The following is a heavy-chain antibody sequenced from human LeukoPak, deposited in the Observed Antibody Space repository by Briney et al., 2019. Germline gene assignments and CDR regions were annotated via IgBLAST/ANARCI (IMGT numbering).Heavy chain of an antibody. Sequence: SVKVSCKASGYTFTSYGISWVRQAPGQGLEWMGGIIPIFGTANYAQKFQGRVTITADKSTSTAYMELSSLRSEDTAVYYCARDSLSHYDCWSGYFPDYYYYMDVWGKGTTVTVSS. CDR2: IIPIFGTA. J-gene: IGHJ6*03. D-gene: IGHD3-3*01. CDR1: GYTFTSYG. CDR3: ARDSLSHYDCWSGYFPDYYYYMDV. V-gene: IGHV1-69*06.